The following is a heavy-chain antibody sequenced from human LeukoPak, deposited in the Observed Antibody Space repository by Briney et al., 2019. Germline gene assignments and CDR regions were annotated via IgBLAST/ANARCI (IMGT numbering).Heavy chain of an antibody. D-gene: IGHD2-15*01. J-gene: IGHJ6*02. CDR1: GFTFSSYE. Sequence: QPGGSLRLSCAASGFTFSSYEMNWVRQAPGKGLEWVLYISSSGSTIYYADSVKGRFTISRDNAKNSLYLQMNSLRAEDTAVYYCAGNVVVVAATRGYYYGMDVWGQGTTVTVSS. CDR2: ISSSGSTI. CDR3: AGNVVVVAATRGYYYGMDV. V-gene: IGHV3-48*03.